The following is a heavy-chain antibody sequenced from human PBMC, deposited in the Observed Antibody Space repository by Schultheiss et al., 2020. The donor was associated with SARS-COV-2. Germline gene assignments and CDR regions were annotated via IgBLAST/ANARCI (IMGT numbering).Heavy chain of an antibody. J-gene: IGHJ4*02. CDR1: GGSISSYY. Sequence: SETLSLTCTVSGGSISSYYWSWIRQHPGKGLEWIGYIYYSGSTYYNPSLKSRVTISVDTSKNQFSLKLSSVTAADTAVYYCARDDYMGAGHDYWGQGTLVTVSS. V-gene: IGHV4-59*12. D-gene: IGHD1-26*01. CDR2: IYYSGST. CDR3: ARDDYMGAGHDY.